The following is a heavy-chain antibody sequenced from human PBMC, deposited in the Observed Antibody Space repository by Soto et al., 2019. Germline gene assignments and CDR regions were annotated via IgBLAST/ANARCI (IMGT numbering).Heavy chain of an antibody. D-gene: IGHD3-22*01. CDR1: GGSISSYY. CDR2: MYNSGST. V-gene: IGHV4-59*08. Sequence: SETLSLTCTVSGGSISSYYWSWIRQPPGKGLEWIGYMYNSGSTNYNPSLKSRVTISVDTSKNQFSLKLSSVTAADTAVYYCARHLGYDSSGYYRNWFDPWGRGTLVTVS. J-gene: IGHJ5*02. CDR3: ARHLGYDSSGYYRNWFDP.